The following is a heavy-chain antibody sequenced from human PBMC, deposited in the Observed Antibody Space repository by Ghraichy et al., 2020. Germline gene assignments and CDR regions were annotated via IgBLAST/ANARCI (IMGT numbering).Heavy chain of an antibody. CDR3: ARERGGGYCTGGVCGLLDY. J-gene: IGHJ4*02. V-gene: IGHV4-31*03. D-gene: IGHD2-8*02. Sequence: SETLSLTCTVSGGSISSGGYYWSWIRQHPGKGLEWIGYIYYSGSTYYNPSLKSRVTISVDTSKNQFSLKLSSVTAADTAVYYCARERGGGYCTGGVCGLLDYWGQGTLVTVSS. CDR2: IYYSGST. CDR1: GGSISSGGYY.